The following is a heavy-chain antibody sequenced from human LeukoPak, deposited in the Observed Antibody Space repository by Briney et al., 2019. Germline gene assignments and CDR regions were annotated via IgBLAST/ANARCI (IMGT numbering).Heavy chain of an antibody. D-gene: IGHD3-10*01. Sequence: GGSLRLSCAASGFTFSSYSMNWCRQAPGKGLEWVSSISSSSSYMYYADSVKGRFTISRDNARKSLYLQMNSLSAEDTAVYYCARDPFTVMVRGEEFCAFDIWGQGTMVTVS. CDR2: ISSSSSYM. V-gene: IGHV3-21*01. J-gene: IGHJ3*02. CDR1: GFTFSSYS. CDR3: ARDPFTVMVRGEEFCAFDI.